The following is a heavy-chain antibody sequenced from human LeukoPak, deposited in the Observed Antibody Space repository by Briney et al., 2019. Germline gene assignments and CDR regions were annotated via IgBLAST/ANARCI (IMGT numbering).Heavy chain of an antibody. CDR1: GFTFSTYA. CDR2: ISASGGTT. CDR3: AKDTCSGGNCYFPFDF. V-gene: IGHV3-23*01. Sequence: GGSLRLSCAASGFTFSTYAMNWVRQAPGKGLEWISGISASGGTTYYAGSVKGRFTISRDNSKDTLYLQMNSLRAEDTAVYFCAKDTCSGGNCYFPFDFWGQGTLVTVSS. D-gene: IGHD2-15*01. J-gene: IGHJ4*02.